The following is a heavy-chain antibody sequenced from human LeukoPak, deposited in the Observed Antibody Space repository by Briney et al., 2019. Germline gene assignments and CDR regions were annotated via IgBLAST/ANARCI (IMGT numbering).Heavy chain of an antibody. CDR1: GYTFTDYY. CDR3: ARDYSSGWYVY. Sequence: ASVKVSCKASGYTFTDYYMHWVRQAPGQGLEWMGRINPYSGGTNYAQKFQGRVTMTRDTSISTAYMELSRLKSDDTAVYYCARDYSSGWYVYWGQGTLVTVSS. V-gene: IGHV1-2*06. CDR2: INPYSGGT. J-gene: IGHJ4*02. D-gene: IGHD6-19*01.